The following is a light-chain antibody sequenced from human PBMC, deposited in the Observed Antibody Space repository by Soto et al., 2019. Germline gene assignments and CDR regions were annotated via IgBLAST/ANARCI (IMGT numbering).Light chain of an antibody. CDR1: QSVSSK. CDR3: QQHNNWPPWT. CDR2: GAS. J-gene: IGKJ1*01. Sequence: EIVMTQSPATLSVSPGERATLSCRASQSVSSKLAWYQQKPGQAPRLLIYGASTRATGIPGRFSGSGSGTEFTLTISSLQSEDFAVYYCQQHNNWPPWTFGQGTKGDIK. V-gene: IGKV3-15*01.